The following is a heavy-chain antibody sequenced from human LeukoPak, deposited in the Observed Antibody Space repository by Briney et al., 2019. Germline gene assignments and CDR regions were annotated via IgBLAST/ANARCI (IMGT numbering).Heavy chain of an antibody. V-gene: IGHV4-59*01. CDR3: ARHAKGYDYVWGSPSPCFDY. Sequence: SETLSLTCSVSGGSIRSYYWSWIRQPPGKGLEWIGYINYSGSTNYKPSLKSRVTISVDRSKKQFSLKLSSVTAADTAVYYCARHAKGYDYVWGSPSPCFDYWGQGTLVTVSS. J-gene: IGHJ4*02. CDR2: INYSGST. D-gene: IGHD3-16*01. CDR1: GGSIRSYY.